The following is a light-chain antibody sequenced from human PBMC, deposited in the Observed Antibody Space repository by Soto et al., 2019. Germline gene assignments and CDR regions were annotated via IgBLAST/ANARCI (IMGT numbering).Light chain of an antibody. CDR2: TVS. CDR1: QSLVYSDGNTY. V-gene: IGKV2-30*01. CDR3: MQHTHWPKT. J-gene: IGKJ1*01. Sequence: DVVLTQSPLSLPVTLGQPASISCRSSQSLVYSDGNTYLTWFQQRPGQSPRRLIYTVSYRDSGVPDRFSGSGSGTDFTLKISRVEADDVGVYYCMQHTHWPKTFGQGTQVEIK.